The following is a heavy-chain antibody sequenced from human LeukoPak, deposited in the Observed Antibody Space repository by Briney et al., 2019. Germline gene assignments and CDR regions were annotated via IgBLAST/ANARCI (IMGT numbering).Heavy chain of an antibody. Sequence: ASVKVSCKASGYTFTSYGISWVRHAPGQGLEGMGWISAYNGNTNYAQKLQGRVTMTTDTSTSTAYMELRSLRSDDTAVYYCARGTKGIVVVVAGDAFDIWGQGTMVTVSS. D-gene: IGHD2-15*01. V-gene: IGHV1-18*04. CDR3: ARGTKGIVVVVAGDAFDI. J-gene: IGHJ3*02. CDR1: GYTFTSYG. CDR2: ISAYNGNT.